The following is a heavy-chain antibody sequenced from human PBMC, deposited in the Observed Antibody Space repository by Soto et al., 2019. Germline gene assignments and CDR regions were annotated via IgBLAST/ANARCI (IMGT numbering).Heavy chain of an antibody. D-gene: IGHD3-10*01. CDR2: ISYDGSNK. J-gene: IGHJ6*02. CDR3: AKDLGYGSGSPWVWYYYYGMDV. Sequence: QVQLVESGGGVVQPGRSLRLSCAASGFTFSSYGMHWVRQAPGKGLEWVAVISYDGSNKYYADSVKGRFTISRDNSKNTLYLQMISLRAEDTAGYYCAKDLGYGSGSPWVWYYYYGMDVWGQGTTVTVSS. CDR1: GFTFSSYG. V-gene: IGHV3-30*18.